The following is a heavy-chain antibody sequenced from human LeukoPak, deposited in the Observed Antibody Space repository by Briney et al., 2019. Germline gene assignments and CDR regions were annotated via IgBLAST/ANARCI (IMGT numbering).Heavy chain of an antibody. V-gene: IGHV3-74*01. CDR3: ARGSYYYGSGSCPRDY. J-gene: IGHJ4*02. Sequence: GVSLRLSCAASGFTFSSYWMHWVRQAPGKGLVWVSRINSDGSSTSYADSVKGRFTISRDNAKNTLYLQMNSLRAEDTAVYYCARGSYYYGSGSCPRDYWGQGTLVTVSS. D-gene: IGHD3-10*01. CDR1: GFTFSSYW. CDR2: INSDGSST.